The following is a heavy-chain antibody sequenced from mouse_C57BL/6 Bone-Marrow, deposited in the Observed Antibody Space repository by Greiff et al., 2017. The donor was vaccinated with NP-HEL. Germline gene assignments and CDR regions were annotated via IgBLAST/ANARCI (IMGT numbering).Heavy chain of an antibody. D-gene: IGHD1-1*01. J-gene: IGHJ2*01. CDR1: GYTFTSYW. CDR2: IDPSDSYT. Sequence: QVQLQQPGAELVMPGASVKLSCKASGYTFTSYWMHWVKQRPGQGLEWIGEIDPSDSYTNYNQKFKGKSTLTVDKSSSTAYMQLSSLTSEDSAVYYCATTVVARGYFDYWGQGTTLTVSS. V-gene: IGHV1-69*01. CDR3: ATTVVARGYFDY.